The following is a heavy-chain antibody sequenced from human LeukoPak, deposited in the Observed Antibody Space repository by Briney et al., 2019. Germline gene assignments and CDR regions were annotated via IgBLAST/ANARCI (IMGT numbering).Heavy chain of an antibody. J-gene: IGHJ4*02. V-gene: IGHV3-23*01. Sequence: PGGSLRLSCAASGFTFTSYAMTWVRQAPGKGLEWVSAISGSGGSANYADSVKGRFTISRDNSKNTLYLQMNSLRAEDTAVYYCAKARRLWFGELLMGQDFDYWGRGTLVTVSS. D-gene: IGHD3-10*01. CDR2: ISGSGGSA. CDR3: AKARRLWFGELLMGQDFDY. CDR1: GFTFTSYA.